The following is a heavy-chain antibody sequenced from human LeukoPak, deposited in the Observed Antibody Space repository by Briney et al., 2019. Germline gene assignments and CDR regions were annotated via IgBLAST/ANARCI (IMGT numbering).Heavy chain of an antibody. J-gene: IGHJ4*02. CDR2: INPNSGGT. CDR3: APRYCYNSYYFDD. V-gene: IGHV1-2*02. Sequence: GASVKVSCKASGYTFTGYYMHWVRQAPGQGLEWMGWINPNSGGTNYAQKFQGRVTMTRDTSISTADMELNRLRADVTAVYYCAPRYCYNSYYFDDWGQGTLVTVSS. D-gene: IGHD5-24*01. CDR1: GYTFTGYY.